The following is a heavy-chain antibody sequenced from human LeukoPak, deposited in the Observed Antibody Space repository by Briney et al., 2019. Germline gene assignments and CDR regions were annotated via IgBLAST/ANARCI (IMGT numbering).Heavy chain of an antibody. CDR1: GYTLTELS. V-gene: IGHV1-24*01. Sequence: GASVKVSCKVSGYTLTELSMHWVRQAPGKGLEWMGGFDPEDGETIYAQKFQGRVTMTEDTSTDTAYMELSSLRSEDTAVYYCATDPYSYDSSGYYPWGQGTLVTVSS. CDR3: ATDPYSYDSSGYYP. J-gene: IGHJ5*02. D-gene: IGHD3-22*01. CDR2: FDPEDGET.